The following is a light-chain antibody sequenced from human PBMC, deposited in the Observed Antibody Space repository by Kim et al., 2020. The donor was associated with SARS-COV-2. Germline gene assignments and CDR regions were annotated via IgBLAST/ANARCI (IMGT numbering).Light chain of an antibody. V-gene: IGKV1-39*01. J-gene: IGKJ3*01. CDR2: AAS. Sequence: DIQMTQSPSSLSASVGDRVTITCRTSQNINSHLNWYHQKPGRAPKLLIYAASTLQGGVPSMFSGSGSETDFTLTISSLQPEDFATYFCQQTYISPFTFGPGTKVAIK. CDR1: QNINSH. CDR3: QQTYISPFT.